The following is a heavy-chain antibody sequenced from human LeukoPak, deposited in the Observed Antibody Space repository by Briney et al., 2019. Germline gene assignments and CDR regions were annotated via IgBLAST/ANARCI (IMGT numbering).Heavy chain of an antibody. D-gene: IGHD3-22*01. V-gene: IGHV3-23*01. CDR2: ISDSGGRT. CDR3: AKRGVVIRVILVGFHKEAYYFDS. Sequence: GGSLRLSCAVSGITLGNYGMSWVRQAPGKGLEWVAGISDSGGRTNYADSVKGRFTISRDNPKNTLYLQMNSLRAEDTAVYFCAKRGVVIRVILVGFHKEAYYFDSWGQGALVTVSS. J-gene: IGHJ4*02. CDR1: GITLGNYG.